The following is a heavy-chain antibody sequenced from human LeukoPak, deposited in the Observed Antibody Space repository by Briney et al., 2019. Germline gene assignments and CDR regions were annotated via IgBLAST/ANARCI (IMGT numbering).Heavy chain of an antibody. CDR3: ARLYYDSSGSFAY. V-gene: IGHV3-21*01. CDR1: GFTFRSYT. CDR2: ISTSGNYI. D-gene: IGHD3-22*01. J-gene: IGHJ4*02. Sequence: GGSLRLSCAASGFTFRSYTMNWVRQAPGKGLKWISSISTSGNYIYYADSVKGRFTISRDNAKNSLYLQMNSLRAEDTAVYYCARLYYDSSGSFAYWGQGTLVTVSS.